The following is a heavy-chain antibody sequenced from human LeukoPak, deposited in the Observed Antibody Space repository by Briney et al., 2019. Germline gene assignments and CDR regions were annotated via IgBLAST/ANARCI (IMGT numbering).Heavy chain of an antibody. CDR1: GGSISSSSDF. CDR2: IYYSGRT. V-gene: IGHV4-39*01. Sequence: TSETLSLTCTVSGGSISSSSDFWGWIRQPPGKGLEWIGSIYYSGRTYNNPSLKSRVTISVDTSKNQFSLKLSSVTAADTAVYYCARHRWDGTFNFDYWGQGTLVPVSS. J-gene: IGHJ4*02. D-gene: IGHD1-1*01. CDR3: ARHRWDGTFNFDY.